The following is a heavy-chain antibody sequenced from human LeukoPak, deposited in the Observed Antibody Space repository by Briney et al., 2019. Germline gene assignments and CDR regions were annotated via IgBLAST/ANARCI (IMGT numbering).Heavy chain of an antibody. CDR1: GGSISSSSYY. Sequence: ETLSLTCTVSGGSISSSSYYWGWIRQPPGKGLEWVANIEQDGSEKYYVDSVKGRFTISRDNAKNSLYLQMNSLRAEDTAVYYCARDQGVVRGVIISDGYWGQGTLVTVSS. J-gene: IGHJ4*02. V-gene: IGHV3-7*01. CDR2: IEQDGSEK. CDR3: ARDQGVVRGVIISDGY. D-gene: IGHD3-10*01.